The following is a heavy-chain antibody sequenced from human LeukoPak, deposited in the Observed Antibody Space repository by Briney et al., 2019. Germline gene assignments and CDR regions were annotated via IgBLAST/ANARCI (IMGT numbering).Heavy chain of an antibody. CDR3: ARASQGLSSYFDL. J-gene: IGHJ2*01. CDR2: ISSSGRTK. V-gene: IGHV3-48*03. CDR1: GFTFSSYE. Sequence: PGGSLRLSRAASGFTFSSYEMNWVRQAPGKGLEWVSYISSSGRTKYYADSVKGRFTISRDNAKNSLYLQMNSLRAEDTAVYYCARASQGLSSYFDLWGRGTLVTVSS. D-gene: IGHD2-2*01.